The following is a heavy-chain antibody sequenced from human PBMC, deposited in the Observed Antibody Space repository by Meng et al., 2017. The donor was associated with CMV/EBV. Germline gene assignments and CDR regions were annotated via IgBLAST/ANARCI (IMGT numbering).Heavy chain of an antibody. J-gene: IGHJ6*02. CDR1: GGTFSSYA. Sequence: SVKVSCKASGGTFSSYAISWVRQAPGQGLEWMGGIIPIFGTANYAQKFQGRVTITTDESTSTAYMELSSLRSEDTAVYYCASWYDCGMDVWGQGTTVTVSS. CDR2: IIPIFGTA. V-gene: IGHV1-69*05. CDR3: ASWYDCGMDV.